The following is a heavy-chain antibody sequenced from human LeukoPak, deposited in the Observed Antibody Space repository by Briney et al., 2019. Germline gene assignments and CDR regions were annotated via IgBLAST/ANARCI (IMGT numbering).Heavy chain of an antibody. CDR2: ISGISSYI. J-gene: IGHJ4*02. D-gene: IGHD4/OR15-4a*01. Sequence: PGGSLRLSCGASGFTFSSYSMNWVRQAPGKGLEWVSSISGISSYIYYADSVKGRFTMSRDNAKNSVYLQMNSLRAEDTAVYYCARRAGAYSHPYDYWGQGTLVTVSS. CDR1: GFTFSSYS. V-gene: IGHV3-21*04. CDR3: ARRAGAYSHPYDY.